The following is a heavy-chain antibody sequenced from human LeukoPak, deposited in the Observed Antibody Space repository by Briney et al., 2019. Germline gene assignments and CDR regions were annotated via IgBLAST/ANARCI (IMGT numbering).Heavy chain of an antibody. V-gene: IGHV3-7*01. J-gene: IGHJ4*02. D-gene: IGHD6-13*01. Sequence: GGSLRLSCAASGFAFSVYWMSWVRQPPGKGLKWVANIRNDGIEKYYVNSVKGRFTISRDNAKNSLYLQMNSLRAEDTAVYYCARVGTAEGTLEDYWGQGTLVTVSS. CDR3: ARVGTAEGTLEDY. CDR2: IRNDGIEK. CDR1: GFAFSVYW.